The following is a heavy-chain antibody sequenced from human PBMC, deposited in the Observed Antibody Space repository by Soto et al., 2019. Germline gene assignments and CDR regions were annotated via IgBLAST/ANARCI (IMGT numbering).Heavy chain of an antibody. J-gene: IGHJ3*02. CDR3: AKGNGLDAFDI. D-gene: IGHD2-8*01. V-gene: IGHV3-43*01. CDR2: ISWDGGST. CDR1: GFTLDDYT. Sequence: GGSLRLSCAASGFTLDDYTMHWVIQAPGKGLEWVSLISWDGGSTYYADSVKCRFTIPRDNSKNSLYLQMNSLRTEDTALYHCAKGNGLDAFDIWGQGTMVTVSS.